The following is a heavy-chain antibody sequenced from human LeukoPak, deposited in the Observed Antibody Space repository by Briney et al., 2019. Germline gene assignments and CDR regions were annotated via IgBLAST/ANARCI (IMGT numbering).Heavy chain of an antibody. CDR1: GGSISSYY. CDR3: ARGEIVVVPAAIVGGYYMDV. Sequence: SETLSLTCTVSGGSISSYYWSWIRQPAGKGLEWIGRIYTSGSTDYNPSLKSRVTMSVDTSKNQFSLKLSSVTAADTAVYYCARGEIVVVPAAIVGGYYMDVWGKGTTVTISS. D-gene: IGHD2-2*01. V-gene: IGHV4-4*07. CDR2: IYTSGST. J-gene: IGHJ6*03.